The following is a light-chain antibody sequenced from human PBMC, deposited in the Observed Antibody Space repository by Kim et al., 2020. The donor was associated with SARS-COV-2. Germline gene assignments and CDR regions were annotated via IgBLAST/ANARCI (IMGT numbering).Light chain of an antibody. CDR1: SSDFGSYNL. CDR3: CSYAGSNTLWV. CDR2: EVN. V-gene: IGLV2-23*02. Sequence: QSALTQPASVSGSPGQSITISCTGTSSDFGSYNLVSWYQQHPDKAPKLMIYEVNKRPSGVSNRFSGSKSGNTASLTISGLQAEDEADYYCCSYAGSNTLWVFGTGTKVTVL. J-gene: IGLJ1*01.